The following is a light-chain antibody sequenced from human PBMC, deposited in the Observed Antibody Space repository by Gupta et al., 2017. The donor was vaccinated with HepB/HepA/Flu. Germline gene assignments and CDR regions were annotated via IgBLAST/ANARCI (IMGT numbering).Light chain of an antibody. CDR2: DVS. J-gene: IGLJ3*02. V-gene: IGLV2-14*03. Sequence: QAALTQPASVSGSPGQSSTIFCTGTSSDVGGYNFVSWYQQHPGKATKLMIYDVSNRPSGVSNRFSGSKSGNTASLTISGLQAEDEADYYCSSYTSRSTGVFGGGTKLTVL. CDR1: SSDVGGYNF. CDR3: SSYTSRSTGV.